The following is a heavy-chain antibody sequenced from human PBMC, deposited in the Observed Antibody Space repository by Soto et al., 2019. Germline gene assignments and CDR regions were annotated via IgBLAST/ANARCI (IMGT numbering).Heavy chain of an antibody. CDR1: GYTFNNYF. V-gene: IGHV1-46*02. J-gene: IGHJ5*02. CDR3: ARDLVPIWNYVGLAPGAQHWFDP. CDR2: ITPSSGTT. Sequence: QVQLVQSGAEVRKPGASVKVSCKASGYTFNNYFMHWVRQAPAQGLEWMGFITPSSGTTTYAQRFQGRLTMSRDTDTSTVYMELRSLRSEDTAGYFCARDLVPIWNYVGLAPGAQHWFDPWGQGTLVTVSS. D-gene: IGHD1-7*01.